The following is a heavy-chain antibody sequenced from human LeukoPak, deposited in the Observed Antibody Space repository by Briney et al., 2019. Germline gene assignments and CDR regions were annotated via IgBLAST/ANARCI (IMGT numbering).Heavy chain of an antibody. D-gene: IGHD3-22*01. J-gene: IGHJ6*02. V-gene: IGHV3-23*01. CDR1: GFTFSSYA. CDR2: ISGSGGST. Sequence: PGGSLRLSCAASGFTFSSYAMSWVRQAPGKGLEWVSAISGSGGSTYYADSVKGRFTISRDNSKNTLYLQMNSLRAEDTAVYYCAKDFGDYYDSSGYLYYYYYYGMDVWGQGTTVTVAS. CDR3: AKDFGDYYDSSGYLYYYYYYGMDV.